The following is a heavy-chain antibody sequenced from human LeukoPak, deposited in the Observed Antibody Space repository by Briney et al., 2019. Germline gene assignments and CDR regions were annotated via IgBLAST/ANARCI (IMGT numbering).Heavy chain of an antibody. CDR3: ARAFPPLGYCTNGVCYPSDY. V-gene: IGHV4-34*01. CDR2: INHSGST. D-gene: IGHD2-8*01. Sequence: SETLSLTGAVYGGSFSGYYWSWIRQPPGKGLEWIGEINHSGSTNYNPSLKSRVTISVDTSKNQFSLKLSSVTAADTAVYYCARAFPPLGYCTNGVCYPSDYWGQGTLVTVSS. J-gene: IGHJ4*02. CDR1: GGSFSGYY.